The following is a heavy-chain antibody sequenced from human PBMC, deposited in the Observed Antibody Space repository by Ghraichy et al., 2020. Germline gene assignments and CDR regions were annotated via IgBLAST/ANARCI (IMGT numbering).Heavy chain of an antibody. D-gene: IGHD1-26*01. CDR3: ARHPSGSYFRFDS. Sequence: SETLSLTCTVSGGSISSSTYYWGWIRQPPGKGLEWIGSIYYSGNTYYNPSLKSRVTISVDTSKNQFSLKLSSVTAADTAVYYCARHPSGSYFRFDSWGQGTLVTVSS. CDR1: GGSISSSTYY. V-gene: IGHV4-39*01. J-gene: IGHJ4*02. CDR2: IYYSGNT.